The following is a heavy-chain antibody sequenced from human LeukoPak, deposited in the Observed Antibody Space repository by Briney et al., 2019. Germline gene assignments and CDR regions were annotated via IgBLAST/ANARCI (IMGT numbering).Heavy chain of an antibody. CDR2: ISYDGSNK. CDR3: AKGALGGRGFGGVIAHYYYYYGMDV. J-gene: IGHJ6*02. D-gene: IGHD3-16*02. Sequence: TGGSLRLSCAASGFTFSSYGMHWVRQAPGKGLEWVAVISYDGSNKYYADSVKGRFTISRDSSKNTLYLQMNSLRAEDTAVYYCAKGALGGRGFGGVIAHYYYYYGMDVWGQGTTVTVSS. CDR1: GFTFSSYG. V-gene: IGHV3-30*18.